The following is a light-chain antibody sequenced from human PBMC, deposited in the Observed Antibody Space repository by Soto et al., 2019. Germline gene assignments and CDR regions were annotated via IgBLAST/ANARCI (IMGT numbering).Light chain of an antibody. CDR2: KAS. CDR3: QQYNSYLGT. J-gene: IGKJ1*01. Sequence: DIQMTQSPSTLSASVGDRVTITCRASQSISSWLARYQQKPGKAPKLLIYKASSLESGVPSRFSGSGSGTEFTLTISSLQPDDFATYYCQQYNSYLGTFGQGTKVEIK. V-gene: IGKV1-5*03. CDR1: QSISSW.